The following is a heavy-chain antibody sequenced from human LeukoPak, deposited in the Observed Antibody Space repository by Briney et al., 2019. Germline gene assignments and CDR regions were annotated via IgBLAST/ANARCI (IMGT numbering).Heavy chain of an antibody. V-gene: IGHV3-21*01. D-gene: IGHD7-27*01. CDR3: ARVRTGYYFDY. Sequence: GGSLRLSCAASGFTFSSYSMNWVRQAPGQGLEWVSLLSGSSGSIYYANSVKGRFTISRDNAKNSLYLQMNSLRAKDTAVYYCARVRTGYYFDYWGQGTLVTVSS. J-gene: IGHJ4*02. CDR1: GFTFSSYS. CDR2: LSGSSGSI.